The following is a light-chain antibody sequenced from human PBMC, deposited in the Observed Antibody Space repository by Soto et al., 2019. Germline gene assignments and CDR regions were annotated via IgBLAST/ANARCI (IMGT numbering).Light chain of an antibody. CDR2: DVT. CDR3: SSYATTNTLVV. Sequence: QSVLTQPASVSGSPGQSIAISCTGTSSDIGGYDFVSWYQQYPGRAPKLLISDVTHRPSGVSDRFSGSKSGNTASLTISGLRADDEADYYCSSYATTNTLVVFGGGTKLTVL. CDR1: SSDIGGYDF. V-gene: IGLV2-14*01. J-gene: IGLJ2*01.